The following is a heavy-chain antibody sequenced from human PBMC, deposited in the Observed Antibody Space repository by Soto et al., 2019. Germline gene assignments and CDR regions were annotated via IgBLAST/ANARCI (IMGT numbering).Heavy chain of an antibody. CDR2: IYYSGST. J-gene: IGHJ4*02. D-gene: IGHD6-19*01. V-gene: IGHV4-31*03. CDR3: ERASYSSGWYWSYFDY. Sequence: PSETLSLTCTVSGGSISSGGYYWSWIRQHPGKGLEWIGYIYYSGSTYYNPSLKSRVTISVDTSKNQFSLKLSSVTAADTAVYYCERASYSSGWYWSYFDYWGQGTLVTVSS. CDR1: GGSISSGGYY.